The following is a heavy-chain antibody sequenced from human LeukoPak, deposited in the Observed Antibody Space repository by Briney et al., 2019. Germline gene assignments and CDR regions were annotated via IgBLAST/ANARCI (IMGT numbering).Heavy chain of an antibody. V-gene: IGHV1-69*04. Sequence: SVKVSCKASGGTFSSYAISCVRQAPGQGLEWMGRIIPIFGIANYAQKFQGRVTITADKSTSTAYMELSSLRSEDTAVYYCARELTLGIAVAGTGSWFDPWGQGTLVTVSS. J-gene: IGHJ5*02. CDR1: GGTFSSYA. D-gene: IGHD6-19*01. CDR2: IIPIFGIA. CDR3: ARELTLGIAVAGTGSWFDP.